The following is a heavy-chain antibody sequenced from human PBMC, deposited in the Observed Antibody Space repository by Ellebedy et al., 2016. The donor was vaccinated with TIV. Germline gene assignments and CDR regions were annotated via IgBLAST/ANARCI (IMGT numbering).Heavy chain of an antibody. J-gene: IGHJ4*02. CDR1: GFSISDHY. CDR2: ISGSGGST. V-gene: IGHV3-23*01. Sequence: GESLKISCAASGFSISDHYMDWVRQAPGKGLEWISTISGSGGSTYYADSVKGRFTIARDNSRNTLYMQMNSLRAEATAVYYCAKDSVRRSSWDNDYWGQGTVVTVSS. CDR3: AKDSVRRSSWDNDY. D-gene: IGHD6-13*01.